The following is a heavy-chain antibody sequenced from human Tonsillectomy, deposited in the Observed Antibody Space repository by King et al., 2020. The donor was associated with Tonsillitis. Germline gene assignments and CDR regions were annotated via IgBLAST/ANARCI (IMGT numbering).Heavy chain of an antibody. J-gene: IGHJ4*02. D-gene: IGHD3-22*01. Sequence: QLVQSGAEVKKPGSSVKVSCKASGGTFSSHAISWVRQAPGQGFEWMGRIIPIIGIGNYAQKFQGRVTITADKSTSTVYMELSSLRSEDTAGYYCARGLYDSSGFNLGFGGQGTLGTVSA. V-gene: IGHV1-69*04. CDR2: IIPIIGIG. CDR1: GGTFSSHA. CDR3: ARGLYDSSGFNLGF.